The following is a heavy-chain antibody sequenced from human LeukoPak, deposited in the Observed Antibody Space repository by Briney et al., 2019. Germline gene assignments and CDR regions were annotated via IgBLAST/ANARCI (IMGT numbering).Heavy chain of an antibody. CDR3: AKTYYYDSSGYFDY. J-gene: IGHJ4*02. CDR2: ISYDGSNI. V-gene: IGHV3-30*18. Sequence: GGSLRLSCAASGFTFSSYGMHWVRQPPGKGLEWVAVISYDGSNIYYADSVKGRFTISRDNSKNTLYLQMNSLRAEDTAVYYCAKTYYYDSSGYFDYWGQGTLVTVSS. CDR1: GFTFSSYG. D-gene: IGHD3-22*01.